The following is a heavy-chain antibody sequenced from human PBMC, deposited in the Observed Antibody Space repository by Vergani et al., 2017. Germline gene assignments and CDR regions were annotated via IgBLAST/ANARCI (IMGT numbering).Heavy chain of an antibody. CDR1: GYSISSGYY. V-gene: IGHV4-38-2*01. J-gene: IGHJ5*02. D-gene: IGHD4-17*01. CDR3: ARHLSTTVTTTYNWFDP. CDR2: IYHSGST. Sequence: QVQLQESGPGLVKPSETLSLTCAVSGYSISSGYYWGWIRQPPGKGLEWIGSIYHSGSTYYNPSLKSRVTISVDTSKNQFYLKLSSVTAADTAVYYCARHLSTTVTTTYNWFDPWGQGTLVTVSS.